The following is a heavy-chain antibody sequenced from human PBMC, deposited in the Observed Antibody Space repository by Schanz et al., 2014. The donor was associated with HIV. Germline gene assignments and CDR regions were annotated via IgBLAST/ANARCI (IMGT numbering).Heavy chain of an antibody. V-gene: IGHV3-23*01. CDR3: AKMARSVAANTNFDY. D-gene: IGHD6-19*01. J-gene: IGHJ4*02. CDR2: ISESGGPT. CDR1: GFAFNNYA. Sequence: EVQLLESGGGFVQPGGSLRLSCAASGFAFNNYAMTWVRQAPGKGLEWVSSISESGGPTYYAGSVKGRVAISRDKSKNTLYLQMNSLRVEDTAVYYCAKMARSVAANTNFDYWGQGTLVTVSS.